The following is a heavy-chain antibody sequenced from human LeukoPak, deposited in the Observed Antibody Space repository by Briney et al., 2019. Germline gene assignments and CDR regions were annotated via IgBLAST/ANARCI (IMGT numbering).Heavy chain of an antibody. CDR3: ARSDTGYCSGGSCYSIVY. V-gene: IGHV3-23*01. CDR2: ISGSGGST. Sequence: GGSLRLSCAASGFTFSSYAMSWVRQAPGKGLEWVSAISGSGGSTYYADSVKGRFTISRDNAKNSLYLQMNSLRAEDTAVYYCARSDTGYCSGGSCYSIVYWGQGTLVTVSS. D-gene: IGHD2-15*01. J-gene: IGHJ4*02. CDR1: GFTFSSYA.